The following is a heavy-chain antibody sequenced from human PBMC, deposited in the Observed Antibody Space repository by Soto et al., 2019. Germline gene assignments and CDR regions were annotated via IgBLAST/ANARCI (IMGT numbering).Heavy chain of an antibody. CDR1: GFTFTSHT. CDR3: AGSCSSTSCYSWRYGMDV. J-gene: IGHJ6*02. CDR2: IYAANGNT. V-gene: IGHV1-3*01. D-gene: IGHD2-2*01. Sequence: ASVKVSCKASGFTFTSHTVHWVRQAPGQGLEWMGWIYAANGNTKYSQKFQGRVTITRDTSASTAYMELSSLRSEDTAVYYCAGSCSSTSCYSWRYGMDVWGQGTTVTVSS.